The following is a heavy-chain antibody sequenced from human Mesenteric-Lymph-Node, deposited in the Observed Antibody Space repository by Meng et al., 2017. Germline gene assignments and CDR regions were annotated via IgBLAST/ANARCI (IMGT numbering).Heavy chain of an antibody. J-gene: IGHJ4*02. CDR3: ARLTRF. Sequence: GESLKISCAASRFTFSTYAMHWVRQAPGEGLEWVSTLTDSGGSTFYADSVKGRFTISWDISKNTLYLQMDSLRAEDTALYYCARLTRFWGQGTLVTVSS. V-gene: IGHV3-23*01. CDR2: LTDSGGST. CDR1: RFTFSTYA. D-gene: IGHD3-16*01.